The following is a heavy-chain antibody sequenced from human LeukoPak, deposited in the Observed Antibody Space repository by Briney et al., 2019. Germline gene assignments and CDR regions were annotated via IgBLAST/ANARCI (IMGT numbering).Heavy chain of an antibody. V-gene: IGHV3-30*18. CDR1: GFTFSSYD. CDR2: ISYDGSNK. Sequence: GGSLRLSCAASGFTFSSYDMHWVRQAPGKGLEWVALISYDGSNKYYADSVKGRFTISRDNSKNTLYLQMNSLRAEDTAVYYCAKDLLRDRWFGESWGQGTLVTVSS. J-gene: IGHJ5*02. CDR3: AKDLLRDRWFGES. D-gene: IGHD3-10*01.